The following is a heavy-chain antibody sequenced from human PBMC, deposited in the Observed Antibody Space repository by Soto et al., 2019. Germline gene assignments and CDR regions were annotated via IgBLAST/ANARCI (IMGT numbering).Heavy chain of an antibody. J-gene: IGHJ4*02. CDR3: ARDPAPIGWYDY. CDR1: GFTFSNYL. V-gene: IGHV3-74*01. CDR2: INSDGSSA. D-gene: IGHD6-19*01. Sequence: PGGSLRLSCAASGFTFSNYLMHWVRQAPGKGLVWVSRINSDGSSASYADSVKGRFTIFRDNAKNTLYLQMNSLRAEDTAVYYCARDPAPIGWYDYWGQGTLVTVSS.